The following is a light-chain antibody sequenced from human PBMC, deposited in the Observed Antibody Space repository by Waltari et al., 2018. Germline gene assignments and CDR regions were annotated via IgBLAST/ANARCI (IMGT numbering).Light chain of an antibody. CDR2: ADI. J-gene: IGLJ3*02. CDR3: ATWDDGLDGVK. V-gene: IGLV1-44*01. Sequence: QSLLTQPPSTSGTPGQTVTISCSGTRSNIGSYSVNWYQQVPGSAPKLLIYADIQRPSGVPDRFSCSKSGTSASLAISGLHSDDEASFYCATWDDGLDGVKFGGGTKLTVL. CDR1: RSNIGSYS.